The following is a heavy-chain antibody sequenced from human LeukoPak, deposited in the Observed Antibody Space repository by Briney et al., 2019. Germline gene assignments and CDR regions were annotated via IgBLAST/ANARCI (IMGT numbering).Heavy chain of an antibody. J-gene: IGHJ4*02. Sequence: SSQTLSLTCTVSGGSINTSDYYWSWIRQPPGKGLEWIGYIFYSGNTYYNPSLKSRLIISIDTSKNQFSLRLSSVTAADTAVYYCARLVAGTGEYNFDSWGQGTLVTVSS. D-gene: IGHD6-19*01. CDR3: ARLVAGTGEYNFDS. CDR2: IFYSGNT. V-gene: IGHV4-30-4*08. CDR1: GGSINTSDYY.